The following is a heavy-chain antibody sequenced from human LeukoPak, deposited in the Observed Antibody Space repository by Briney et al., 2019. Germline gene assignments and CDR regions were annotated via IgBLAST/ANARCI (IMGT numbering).Heavy chain of an antibody. J-gene: IGHJ4*01. D-gene: IGHD2/OR15-2a*01. CDR3: ERAPTGSAPIEYDH. V-gene: IGHV3-11*01. CDR1: GFTFSGYY. Sequence: GGSLRLSCAASGFTFSGYYMTWIRQAPGKGLEWVSYISSGGSAIYYAHSVKGRFTISRDNTKNSLYLQMDSLSAAGTAVYYCERAPTGSAPIEYDHWGQGTLVTVSS. CDR2: ISSGGSAI.